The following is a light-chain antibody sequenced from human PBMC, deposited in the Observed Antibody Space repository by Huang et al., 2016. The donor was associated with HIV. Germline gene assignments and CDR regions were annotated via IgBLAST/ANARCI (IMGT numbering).Light chain of an antibody. CDR1: QSIGNW. Sequence: DSQMTQSPSTLSASVGDRVTITCRASQSIGNWLAWYQQKPGKAPKLRIYTASILESGVPSRFSGSGSGIEFTLTISGLQPDDFATYYCQEFNSYWYTFGPGTKLEI. CDR3: QEFNSYWYT. CDR2: TAS. V-gene: IGKV1-5*03. J-gene: IGKJ2*01.